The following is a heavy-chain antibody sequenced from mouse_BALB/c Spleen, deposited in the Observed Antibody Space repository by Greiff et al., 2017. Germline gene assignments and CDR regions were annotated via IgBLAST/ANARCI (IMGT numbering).Heavy chain of an antibody. CDR1: GFTFSSYT. J-gene: IGHJ2*01. CDR2: ISNGGGST. V-gene: IGHV5-12-2*01. Sequence: EVMLVESGGGLVQPGGSLKLSCAASGFTFSSYTMSWVRQTPEKRLEWVAYISNGGGSTYYPDTVKGRFTSSRDNAKNTLYLQMSSLKSEDTAMYYCARQDRYDSGFDYWGQGTTLTVSS. CDR3: ARQDRYDSGFDY. D-gene: IGHD2-14*01.